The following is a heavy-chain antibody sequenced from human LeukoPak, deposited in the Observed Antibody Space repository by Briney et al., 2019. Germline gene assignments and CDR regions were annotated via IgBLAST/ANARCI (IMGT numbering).Heavy chain of an antibody. D-gene: IGHD3-9*01. CDR2: IKSKTDGGTT. CDR3: TTDPSNPLYYDILTGYKEFDY. Sequence: PGGSLRLSCAASGFTFSNARMSWVRQAPGKGLEWVGRIKSKTDGGTTDYAAPVKGRFTISRDDSKNTLYLQMNSLKTEDTAVYYCTTDPSNPLYYDILTGYKEFDYWGQGTLVTVCS. V-gene: IGHV3-15*01. CDR1: GFTFSNAR. J-gene: IGHJ4*02.